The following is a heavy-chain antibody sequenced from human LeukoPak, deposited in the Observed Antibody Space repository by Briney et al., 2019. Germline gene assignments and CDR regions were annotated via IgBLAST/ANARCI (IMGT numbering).Heavy chain of an antibody. Sequence: SVKVSCKASGGTFSSYAISWVRQAPGQGLEWMGRIIPILGIANYAQKFQGRVTITADKSTSTAYMELSSLRSEDTAVCYCARDLRGSGSYGAPKNDGMDVWGQGTTVTVSS. D-gene: IGHD3-10*01. J-gene: IGHJ6*02. CDR3: ARDLRGSGSYGAPKNDGMDV. V-gene: IGHV1-69*04. CDR2: IIPILGIA. CDR1: GGTFSSYA.